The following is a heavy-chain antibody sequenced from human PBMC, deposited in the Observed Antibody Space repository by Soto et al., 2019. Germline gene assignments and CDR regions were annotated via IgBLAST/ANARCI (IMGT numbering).Heavy chain of an antibody. J-gene: IGHJ3*02. V-gene: IGHV1-18*01. CDR3: ANGGDYGDYVSMGAFDI. CDR1: GYTFTSYG. Sequence: ASVKVSCKASGYTFTSYGISWVRQAPGQGLEWMGWISAYNGNTNYAQKLQGRVTMTTDTSTSTAYMELRSLRSDDTAVYYCANGGDYGDYVSMGAFDIWGQGTMVTVAS. D-gene: IGHD4-17*01. CDR2: ISAYNGNT.